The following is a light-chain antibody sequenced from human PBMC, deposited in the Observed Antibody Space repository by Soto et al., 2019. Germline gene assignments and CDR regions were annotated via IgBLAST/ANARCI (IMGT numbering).Light chain of an antibody. V-gene: IGKV3-15*01. Sequence: EIVLTQSPATLSVSPGQGVTLYCRARESLGYFLAWYQHKPDQSPRLLIYGVSTRVDVVPSRFSGGASATDFTLTISGLQSEDFAVYYCQSYNDWPFAFGQGTKLEI. CDR2: GVS. J-gene: IGKJ2*01. CDR1: ESLGYF. CDR3: QSYNDWPFA.